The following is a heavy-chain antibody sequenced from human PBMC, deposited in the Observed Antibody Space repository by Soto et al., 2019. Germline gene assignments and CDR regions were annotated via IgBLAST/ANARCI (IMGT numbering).Heavy chain of an antibody. D-gene: IGHD3-16*01. CDR3: ARGLTMGQLPSNFDH. CDR1: GGSVSNDNFY. J-gene: IGHJ5*02. V-gene: IGHV4-61*01. CDR2: VHSSGIT. Sequence: SETLSLTCTVSGGSVSNDNFYWSWIRQPPGKGLEWIGYVHSSGITNYNPSLKRRVTISVDTSRNQFSLRLSSVTAADTAVYYCARGLTMGQLPSNFDHWGQGTLVTVSS.